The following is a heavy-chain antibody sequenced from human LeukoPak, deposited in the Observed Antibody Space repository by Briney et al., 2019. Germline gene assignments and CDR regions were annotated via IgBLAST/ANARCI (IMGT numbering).Heavy chain of an antibody. D-gene: IGHD4/OR15-4a*01. CDR2: ISSSSRYI. J-gene: IGHJ4*02. V-gene: IGHV3-21*01. CDR1: GFTFSTYG. Sequence: GGSLRLSCAASGFTFSTYGMSWVRQAPGKELEWVSSISSSSRYIYYADSVKGRFTISRDNAKNSLYLQMNSLGAEDTAVYYCARGRTSGGMTIEIDYWGQGTLVTVSS. CDR3: ARGRTSGGMTIEIDY.